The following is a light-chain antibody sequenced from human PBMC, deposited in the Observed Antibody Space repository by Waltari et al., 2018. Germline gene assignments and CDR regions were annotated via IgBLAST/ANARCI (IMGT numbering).Light chain of an antibody. CDR3: HQYYITPLT. CDR1: QSVFYSSNNKDY. V-gene: IGKV4-1*01. Sequence: DIVMTQSPDSLAVSLGERATVNCNSSQSVFYSSNNKDYLAWYQQKPGQPPKLLIYWASTRLSGVPARFSGSGSGTDFTLTISSLQAEDVAVYYCHQYYITPLTFGGGTKVEIK. CDR2: WAS. J-gene: IGKJ4*01.